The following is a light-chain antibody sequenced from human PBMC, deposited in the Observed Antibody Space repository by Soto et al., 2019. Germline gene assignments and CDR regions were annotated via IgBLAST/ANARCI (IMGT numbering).Light chain of an antibody. CDR2: DAS. J-gene: IGKJ4*01. CDR3: QRYNGH. Sequence: DIQMTQSPSILSASVGDGVTITCRASQSIGKWLAWYQQKPGKAPKVLIYDASALETGVPARFSGGRSGTEFTLSISSLQPDDFATDYCQRYNGHVGGGTKLEIK. V-gene: IGKV1-5*01. CDR1: QSIGKW.